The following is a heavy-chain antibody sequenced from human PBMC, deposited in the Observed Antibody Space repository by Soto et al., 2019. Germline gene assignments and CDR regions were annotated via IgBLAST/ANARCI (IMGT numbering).Heavy chain of an antibody. D-gene: IGHD4-17*01. CDR3: AKDLLPNTVTTCGS. Sequence: QVQLVESGGGVVQPGRSLRLSCAASGFTFDSYGMHWVRQAPGMGLEWVAVISSDGNNKYYADSVKGRFTISRDNFKNTLYLQMSSLRADDTAVYYCAKDLLPNTVTTCGSWGQGTLVTVSS. CDR2: ISSDGNNK. V-gene: IGHV3-30*18. CDR1: GFTFDSYG. J-gene: IGHJ5*02.